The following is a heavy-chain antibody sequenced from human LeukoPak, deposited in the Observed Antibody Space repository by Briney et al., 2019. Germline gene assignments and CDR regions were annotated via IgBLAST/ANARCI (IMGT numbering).Heavy chain of an antibody. D-gene: IGHD4-11*01. V-gene: IGHV1-2*02. CDR2: TNPNSGGT. CDR3: ARDRSSTVTTGFWFDP. CDR1: GYTFTGYY. J-gene: IGHJ5*02. Sequence: ASVKVSCKASGYTFTGYYMHWVRQAPGQGLEWMGWTNPNSGGTNYAQKFQGRVTMTRDTSISTAYMELSRLRSDDTAVYYCARDRSSTVTTGFWFDPWGQGTLVTVSS.